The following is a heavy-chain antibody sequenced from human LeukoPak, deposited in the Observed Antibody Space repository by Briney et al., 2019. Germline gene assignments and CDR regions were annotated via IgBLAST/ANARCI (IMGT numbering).Heavy chain of an antibody. D-gene: IGHD4-23*01. Sequence: PGGSLRLSCAASGFTFSSYSMNWVRQAPGKGLEWVSSNSSSSSYIYYADSVKGRFTISRDNAKNSLYLQMNSLRAEDTAVYYCARSVTVKNWFDPWGQGTLVTVSS. CDR1: GFTFSSYS. J-gene: IGHJ5*02. CDR3: ARSVTVKNWFDP. V-gene: IGHV3-21*01. CDR2: NSSSSSYI.